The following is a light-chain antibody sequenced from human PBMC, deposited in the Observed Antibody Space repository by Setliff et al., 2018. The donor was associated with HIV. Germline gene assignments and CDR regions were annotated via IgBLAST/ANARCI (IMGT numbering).Light chain of an antibody. Sequence: QSALTQPPSLSGAPGQRVTISCTGSSSNIGAGYDVHWYKQLPGTAPKLLIYGYNNRPSGVPDRFSGSKSGTSASLAITGLQAEDEADYYCQSYDSRLSGYVFGTGTKV. J-gene: IGLJ1*01. CDR2: GYN. CDR1: SSNIGAGYD. CDR3: QSYDSRLSGYV. V-gene: IGLV1-40*01.